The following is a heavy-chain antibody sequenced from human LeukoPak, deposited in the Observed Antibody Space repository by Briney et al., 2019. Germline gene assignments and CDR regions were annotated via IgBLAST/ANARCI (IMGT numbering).Heavy chain of an antibody. CDR3: ARDPGLLWFGELPIDY. V-gene: IGHV3-49*04. CDR1: GFTFGDYA. CDR2: IRSKAYGGTT. J-gene: IGHJ4*02. D-gene: IGHD3-10*01. Sequence: GRSLRLSCTASGFTFGDYAMSWVRRAPGKGLEWVGFIRSKAYGGTTGYAASVKGRFTISRDNSKNTLYLQMNSLRAEDTAVYYCARDPGLLWFGELPIDYWGQGTLVTVSS.